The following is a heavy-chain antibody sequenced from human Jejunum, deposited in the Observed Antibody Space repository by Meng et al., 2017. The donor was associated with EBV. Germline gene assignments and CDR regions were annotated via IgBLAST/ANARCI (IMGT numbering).Heavy chain of an antibody. CDR2: INQVGST. Sequence: QGPLQRSVPGLVMPSGTLSLTCAVSTDFISSYEWWSWVRPPPGKGLEWLGEINQVGSTYYNPSLKSRVTISIDTSKRQFSLRLNSMTAADTAVYYCARASSERLLDYWGQGTLVTVSS. J-gene: IGHJ4*02. CDR1: TDFISSYEW. D-gene: IGHD1-14*01. V-gene: IGHV4-4*02. CDR3: ARASSERLLDY.